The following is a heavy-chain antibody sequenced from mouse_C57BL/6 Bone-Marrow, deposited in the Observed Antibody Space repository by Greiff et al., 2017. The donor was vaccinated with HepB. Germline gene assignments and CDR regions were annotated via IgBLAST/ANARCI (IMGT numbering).Heavy chain of an antibody. D-gene: IGHD1-1*01. V-gene: IGHV5-17*01. CDR2: ISSGSSTI. CDR1: GFTFSDYG. Sequence: EVKLVESGGGLVKPGGSLKLSCAASGFTFSDYGMHWVRQAPEKGLEWVAYISSGSSTIYYADTVKGRFTISRDNAKNTLFLQMTSLRSEDTAMYYCARTITKVEATPGFDYWGQGTLVTVSA. CDR3: ARTITKVEATPGFDY. J-gene: IGHJ3*01.